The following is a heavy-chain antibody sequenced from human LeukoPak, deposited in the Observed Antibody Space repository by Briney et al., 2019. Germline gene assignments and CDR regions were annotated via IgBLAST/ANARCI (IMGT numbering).Heavy chain of an antibody. CDR2: IIPIFGTA. D-gene: IGHD5-24*01. CDR3: ARGKDGYNFDY. V-gene: IGHV1-69*01. CDR1: GGTFSSYA. J-gene: IGHJ4*02. Sequence: ASVKVSCKASGGTFSSYAISWVRQAPGQGLEWMGGIIPIFGTANYAQKFQGRVTITADESTSTAYMELSSLRSEDTAVYHCARGKDGYNFDYWGQGTLVTVSS.